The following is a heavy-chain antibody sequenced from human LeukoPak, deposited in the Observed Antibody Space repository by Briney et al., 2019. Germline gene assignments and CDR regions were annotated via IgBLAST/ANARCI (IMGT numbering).Heavy chain of an antibody. CDR3: ARGPPGYDSSGYGAFDI. V-gene: IGHV3-20*04. Sequence: PGGSLRLSCAASGFTFDDYGMSWVRQAPGRGLEWVSGINWNGGSTYYADSVKGRFTISRDNSKNTLYLQMNSLRAEDTAVYYCARGPPGYDSSGYGAFDIWGQGTMVTVSS. D-gene: IGHD3-22*01. CDR1: GFTFDDYG. J-gene: IGHJ3*02. CDR2: INWNGGST.